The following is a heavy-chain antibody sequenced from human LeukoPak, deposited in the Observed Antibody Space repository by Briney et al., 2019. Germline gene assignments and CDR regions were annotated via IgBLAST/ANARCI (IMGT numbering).Heavy chain of an antibody. CDR3: ARGYYDFWSGFYTSSLFFDF. CDR2: IYPSDSDT. CDR1: GYNFADNW. D-gene: IGHD3-3*01. V-gene: IGHV5-51*01. Sequence: PGESLKISCTGSGYNFADNWIGWVRQKPGKGLEWMGIIYPSDSDTKYNPSFRGQVTISADESISTAFLQWDSLKASDSAMYYCARGYYDFWSGFYTSSLFFDFWGQGTLVTVSS. J-gene: IGHJ5*01.